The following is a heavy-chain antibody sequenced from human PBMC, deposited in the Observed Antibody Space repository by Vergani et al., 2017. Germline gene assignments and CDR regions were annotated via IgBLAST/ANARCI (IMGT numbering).Heavy chain of an antibody. J-gene: IGHJ6*03. D-gene: IGHD3-3*01. CDR2: ISGSGGST. V-gene: IGHV3-23*01. CDR1: GFTFSSYA. CDR3: AKTGARYDFWSRSYYYYYMDV. Sequence: EVQLLESGGGLVQPGGSLRLSCAASGFTFSSYAMSWVRQAPGKGLEWVSAISGSGGSTYYADSVKGRFPISRDNSKNTLYLQMNSLRAEDTAVYYCAKTGARYDFWSRSYYYYYMDVWGKGTTVTVSS.